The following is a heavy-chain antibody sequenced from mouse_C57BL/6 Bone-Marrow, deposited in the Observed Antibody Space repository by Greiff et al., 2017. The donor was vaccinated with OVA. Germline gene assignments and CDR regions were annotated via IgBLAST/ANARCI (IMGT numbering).Heavy chain of an antibody. V-gene: IGHV1-26*01. CDR1: GYTFTDYY. CDR3: ARNYYGNYDWYFDV. J-gene: IGHJ1*03. CDR2: INPNNGGT. Sequence: EVQLQQSGPELVKPGASVKISCKASGYTFTDYYMNWVKQSHGKSLEWIGDINPNNGGTSYNQKFKGKATLTVDKSSSTAYMELRSLTSEDSAVYDCARNYYGNYDWYFDVWGTGTTVTVSS. D-gene: IGHD2-1*01.